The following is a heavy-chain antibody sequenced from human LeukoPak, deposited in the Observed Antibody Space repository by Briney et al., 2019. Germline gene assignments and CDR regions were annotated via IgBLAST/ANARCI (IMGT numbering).Heavy chain of an antibody. V-gene: IGHV4-4*07. Sequence: SETLSLTCTVSGGSISSYYWSWIRQPAGEGLEWIGRIYSSGSTSYNPSLKSRVTMSVDTSRNQLSLKLSSVTAADTAVYYCARSIVVVPAAKRPGAFDIWGQGTMVTVSS. D-gene: IGHD2-2*01. CDR3: ARSIVVVPAAKRPGAFDI. CDR2: IYSSGST. CDR1: GGSISSYY. J-gene: IGHJ3*02.